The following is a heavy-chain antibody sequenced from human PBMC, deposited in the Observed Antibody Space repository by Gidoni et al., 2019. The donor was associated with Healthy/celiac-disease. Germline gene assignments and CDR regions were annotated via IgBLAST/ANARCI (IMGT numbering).Heavy chain of an antibody. V-gene: IGHV4-34*01. Sequence: QVQLPQWGAGLLKPSETLSLTCAVYGGSFSGYYWSWIRQPPGKGLEWIGEINNSGSTNYNPSLKSRVTIAVDTSKNQFSLKLSSVTAADTAVYYCASGYGDYGRSGEDWYFDLWGRGTLVTVSS. CDR2: INNSGST. CDR3: ASGYGDYGRSGEDWYFDL. J-gene: IGHJ2*01. D-gene: IGHD4-17*01. CDR1: GGSFSGYY.